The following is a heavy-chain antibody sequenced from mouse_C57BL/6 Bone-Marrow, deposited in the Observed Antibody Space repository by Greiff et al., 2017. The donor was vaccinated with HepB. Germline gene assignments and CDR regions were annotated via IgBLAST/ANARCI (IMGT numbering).Heavy chain of an antibody. V-gene: IGHV5-9*01. CDR3: ARYSNYRYYFDY. CDR2: ISGGGGNT. J-gene: IGHJ2*01. CDR1: GFTFSSYT. Sequence: DVHLVESGGGLVKPGGSLKLSCAASGFTFSSYTMSWVRQTPEKRLEWVATISGGGGNTYYPDSVKGRFTIYRDNAKNTLYLQMSSLRSEDTALYYCARYSNYRYYFDYWGQGTTLTVSS. D-gene: IGHD2-5*01.